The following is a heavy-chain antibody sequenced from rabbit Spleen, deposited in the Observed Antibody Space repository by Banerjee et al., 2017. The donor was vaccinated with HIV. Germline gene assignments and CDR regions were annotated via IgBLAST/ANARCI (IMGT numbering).Heavy chain of an antibody. V-gene: IGHV1S40*01. CDR2: INTGSGSR. Sequence: QSLEESGGDLVKPGASLTLTCTASGFSFSSTYYMCWVRQAPGKGLEWIACINTGSGSRYYASWAKGRFTISKTSSTTVTLQMTSLTAADTATYFCARGPNDDGAGYDLWGQGTLVTVS. CDR3: ARGPNDDGAGYDL. CDR1: GFSFSSTYY. D-gene: IGHD6-1*01. J-gene: IGHJ4*01.